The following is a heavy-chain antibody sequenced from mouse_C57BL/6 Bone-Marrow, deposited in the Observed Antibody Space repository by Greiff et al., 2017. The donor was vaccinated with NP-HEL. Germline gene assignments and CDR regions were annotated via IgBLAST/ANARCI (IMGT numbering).Heavy chain of an antibody. V-gene: IGHV1-75*01. Sequence: QVQLQQSGPELVKPGASVKISCKASGYTFTDYYINWVKQRPGQGLEWIGWIFPGSGSTYYNEKFKGKATLTVDKSSSTAYMLLSSLTSEDSAVYFCAREGTSSSPYYYAMDYWGQGTSVTVSS. CDR1: GYTFTDYY. D-gene: IGHD1-1*01. CDR3: AREGTSSSPYYYAMDY. J-gene: IGHJ4*01. CDR2: IFPGSGST.